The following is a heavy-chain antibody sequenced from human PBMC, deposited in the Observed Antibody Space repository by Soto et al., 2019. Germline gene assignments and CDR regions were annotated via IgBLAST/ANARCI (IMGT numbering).Heavy chain of an antibody. CDR2: LYDLDGT. CDR1: GFTVSGKKY. Sequence: GGSLRLSCAAFGFTVSGKKYVAWVRQAPGKGLEWVSALYDLDGTYYADSVKGRFATSSDSSRTTVYLQMNSLRPDDTAVYSCATWHLQEHAYDIWGQGTMVTVSS. J-gene: IGHJ3*02. D-gene: IGHD1-1*01. CDR3: ATWHLQEHAYDI. V-gene: IGHV3-53*01.